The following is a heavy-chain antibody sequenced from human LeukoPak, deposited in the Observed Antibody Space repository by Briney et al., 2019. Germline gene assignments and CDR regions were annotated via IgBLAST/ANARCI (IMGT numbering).Heavy chain of an antibody. CDR1: GFPFSSYN. CDR3: ARDRSPGYCSGGGCDSGMDV. D-gene: IGHD2-15*01. J-gene: IGHJ6*02. CDR2: ISSSTVYI. V-gene: IGHV3-21*01. Sequence: GGSLRLSCAASGFPFSSYNVNWVRQAPGEGLEWVSLISSSTVYIYYADSVKGRFTISRDNAKNSLYLQMNSLRVEDTAVYYCARDRSPGYCSGGGCDSGMDVWGQGTTVTVSS.